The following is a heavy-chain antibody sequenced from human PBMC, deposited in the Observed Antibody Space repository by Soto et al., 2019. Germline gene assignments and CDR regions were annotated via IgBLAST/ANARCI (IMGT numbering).Heavy chain of an antibody. Sequence: GGSLRLSCAASGFTFSSYAMSWVRQAPGKGLEWVSAISGSGGSTYYADSVKGRFTISRDNSKNTLYLQMNSLRAEDTAVYYCAKGERHVLRFLGGDYWGQGTLVTVSS. CDR1: GFTFSSYA. D-gene: IGHD3-3*01. CDR3: AKGERHVLRFLGGDY. CDR2: ISGSGGST. J-gene: IGHJ4*02. V-gene: IGHV3-23*01.